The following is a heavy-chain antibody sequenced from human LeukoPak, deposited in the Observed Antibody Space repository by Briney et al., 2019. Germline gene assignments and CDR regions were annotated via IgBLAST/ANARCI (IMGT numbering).Heavy chain of an antibody. CDR2: IYPGDSDT. CDR3: ARHRYGDYAPGAFDI. D-gene: IGHD4-17*01. Sequence: GESLKISCQGSGYIFTDYRIGWVRQMPGKGLEWMGIIYPGDSDTRYSPSFQGQVTISADKSISTAYLQWSSLKASDTAMYYCARHRYGDYAPGAFDIWGQGTMVTVSS. V-gene: IGHV5-51*01. J-gene: IGHJ3*02. CDR1: GYIFTDYR.